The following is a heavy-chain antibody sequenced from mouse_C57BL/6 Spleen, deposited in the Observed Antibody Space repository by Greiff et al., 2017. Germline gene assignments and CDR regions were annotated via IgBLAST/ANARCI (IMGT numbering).Heavy chain of an antibody. J-gene: IGHJ4*01. D-gene: IGHD1-1*01. CDR2: ISGGGGNT. CDR1: GFTFSSYT. CDR3: ARRDYGSRDYAMDY. Sequence: EVQLQESGGGLVKPGGSLKLSCAASGFTFSSYTMSWVRQTPEKRLEWVATISGGGGNTYYPDSVKGRFTISRDNAKNTLYLQMSSLRSEDTALYYCARRDYGSRDYAMDYWGQGTSVTVSS. V-gene: IGHV5-9*01.